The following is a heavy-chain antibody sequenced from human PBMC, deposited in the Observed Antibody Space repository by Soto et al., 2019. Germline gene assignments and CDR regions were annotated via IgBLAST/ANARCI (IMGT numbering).Heavy chain of an antibody. CDR1: GGTFSSYA. CDR2: IIPIFGTA. CDR3: ARVKNYGSGSYYKDEGWRPGWFDP. V-gene: IGHV1-69*13. Sequence: ASVKVSCKASGGTFSSYAISWVRQAPGQGLEWMGGIIPIFGTANYAQKFQGRVTITADESTSTAYMELSSLRSEDTAVYYCARVKNYGSGSYYKDEGWRPGWFDPWGQGTLVTVSS. J-gene: IGHJ5*02. D-gene: IGHD3-10*01.